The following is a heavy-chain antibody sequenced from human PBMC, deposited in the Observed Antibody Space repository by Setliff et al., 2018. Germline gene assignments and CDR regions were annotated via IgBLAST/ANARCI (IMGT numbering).Heavy chain of an antibody. V-gene: IGHV4-59*11. D-gene: IGHD5-18*01. CDR3: AGRPQNTPMGPCDY. Sequence: SETLSLTCTVSPGSISRHYWSWFRQAPGKGLEWIGYRHDNGERDYNPSLGSRVTISVDMSKNQFSLMLTSVTAADTAIYYCAGRPQNTPMGPCDYWGQGTLVTVS. CDR1: PGSISRHY. J-gene: IGHJ4*02. CDR2: RHDNGER.